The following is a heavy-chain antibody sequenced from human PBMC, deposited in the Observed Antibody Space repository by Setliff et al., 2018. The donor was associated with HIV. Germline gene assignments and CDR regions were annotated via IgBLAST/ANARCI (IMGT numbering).Heavy chain of an antibody. D-gene: IGHD3-3*01. V-gene: IGHV4-61*02. CDR3: ARATLTIFGVVIPDY. CDR2: IYTSGST. Sequence: LSLTCTVSGGSISSGSYYWSWIRQPAGKGLEWIGRIYTSGSTNYNPSLKSRVTISEDTSKNQLSLKLSSVTAADTAVYYCARATLTIFGVVIPDYWGQGTLVTVSS. J-gene: IGHJ4*02. CDR1: GGSISSGSYY.